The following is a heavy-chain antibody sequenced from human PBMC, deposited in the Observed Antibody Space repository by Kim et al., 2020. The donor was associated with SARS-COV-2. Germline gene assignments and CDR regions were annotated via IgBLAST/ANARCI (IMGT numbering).Heavy chain of an antibody. D-gene: IGHD6-13*01. Sequence: SLKSRVTISVDTSKNQFSLKLSSVTAADTAVYYCARGRGLAAPLVGLYDYWGQGTLVTVSS. V-gene: IGHV4-59*09. CDR3: ARGRGLAAPLVGLYDY. J-gene: IGHJ4*02.